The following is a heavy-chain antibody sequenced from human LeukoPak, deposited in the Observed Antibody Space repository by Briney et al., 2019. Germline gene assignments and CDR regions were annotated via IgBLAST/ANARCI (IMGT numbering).Heavy chain of an antibody. CDR1: GFTFSTYG. J-gene: IGHJ4*02. CDR2: IWYDGSNK. Sequence: PGRSLRLSCEASGFTFSTYGMHWVRQAPGKGLEWVAVIWYDGSNKNYADSVKGRFTISRDNSKNTLYLQMNSLRAEDTAVYYCARAPREWLLGYHFEYWGQGTLVTVSS. D-gene: IGHD3-3*01. CDR3: ARAPREWLLGYHFEY. V-gene: IGHV3-33*01.